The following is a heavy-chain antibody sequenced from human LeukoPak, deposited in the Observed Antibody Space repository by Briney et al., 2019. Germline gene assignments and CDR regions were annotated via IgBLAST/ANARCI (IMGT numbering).Heavy chain of an antibody. J-gene: IGHJ3*02. CDR2: IYYSGST. V-gene: IGHV4-59*08. CDR3: ARHPQTYAFDI. Sequence: SETLSLTCTVSGGSISGYSWTWIRQPPGKGLEWIGYIYYSGSTHYNPSLKSRVTISVDTSKNQFSLKLSSVTAADTAVYYCARHPQTYAFDIWGQGTMVTVSS. CDR1: GGSISGYS.